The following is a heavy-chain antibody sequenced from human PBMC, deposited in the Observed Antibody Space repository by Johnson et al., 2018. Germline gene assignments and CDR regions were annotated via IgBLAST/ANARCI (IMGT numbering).Heavy chain of an antibody. CDR1: GGTFSSYA. V-gene: IGHV1-69*12. Sequence: QVQLVQSGAEVKKPGSSVKVSCKASGGTFSSYAISWVRQAPGQGLEWMGGLIPIFGTANSAQKFQGRVTITADEATGTAYMELSSLVSRDTAVYYCAGGRMATIEYYYYYYYMDGWGKGTTVTVSS. D-gene: IGHD5-24*01. J-gene: IGHJ6*03. CDR3: AGGRMATIEYYYYYYYMDG. CDR2: LIPIFGTA.